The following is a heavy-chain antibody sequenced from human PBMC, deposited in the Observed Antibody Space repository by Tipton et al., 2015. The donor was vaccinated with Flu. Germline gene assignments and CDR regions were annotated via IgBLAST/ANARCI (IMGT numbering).Heavy chain of an antibody. D-gene: IGHD4/OR15-4a*01. CDR2: ISGNGVTS. CDR1: GFTFSFSG. Sequence: SGFTFSFSGMAWVRQAPGKGLEWASIISGNGVTSYYADSVKGRFTISRDNSKNTLFLQLNSLRAEDTAKYYCTKDRYGAYGGGFESWGQGTLVTVSS. V-gene: IGHV3-23*01. CDR3: TKDRYGAYGGGFES. J-gene: IGHJ4*02.